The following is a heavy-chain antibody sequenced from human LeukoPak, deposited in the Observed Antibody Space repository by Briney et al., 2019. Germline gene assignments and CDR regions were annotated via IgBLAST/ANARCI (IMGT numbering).Heavy chain of an antibody. CDR2: IYYSGST. J-gene: IGHJ4*02. CDR1: GGSISSYY. Sequence: SETLSLTCTVFGGSISSYYWSWIRQPPGKGLEWIGYIYYSGSTNYNPSLKSRVTISVDTSKNQFSLKLSSVTAADTAVYYCARGKTAILDYWGQGTLVTVSS. D-gene: IGHD5-18*01. V-gene: IGHV4-59*01. CDR3: ARGKTAILDY.